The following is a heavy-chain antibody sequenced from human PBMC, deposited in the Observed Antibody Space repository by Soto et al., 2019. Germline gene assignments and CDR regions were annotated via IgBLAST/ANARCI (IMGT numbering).Heavy chain of an antibody. Sequence: EVQLVESGGGLVQPGRSLRLSCAASGFTFDDYAMHWVRQAPGKGLEWVSGISWNSGSIGYADSVKGRFTISRDNAKNSLYLQTNSLRAEDTDLYYCAKDIHEEQWLGTDAFDIWGQGTMVTVSS. D-gene: IGHD6-19*01. CDR2: ISWNSGSI. J-gene: IGHJ3*02. CDR1: GFTFDDYA. CDR3: AKDIHEEQWLGTDAFDI. V-gene: IGHV3-9*01.